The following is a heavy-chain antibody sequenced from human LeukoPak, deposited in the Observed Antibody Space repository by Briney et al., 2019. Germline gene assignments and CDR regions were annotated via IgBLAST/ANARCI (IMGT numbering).Heavy chain of an antibody. Sequence: ASVKVSCKASGYTFTSYYMHWVRQAPGQGLEWMGIINPSGGSTSYAQKFQDRVTMTRDMSTSTVYMELSSLRSEDTAVYYCARGGFGGYFDYWGQGTLVTVSS. J-gene: IGHJ4*02. CDR1: GYTFTSYY. CDR3: ARGGFGGYFDY. V-gene: IGHV1-46*01. D-gene: IGHD3-16*01. CDR2: INPSGGST.